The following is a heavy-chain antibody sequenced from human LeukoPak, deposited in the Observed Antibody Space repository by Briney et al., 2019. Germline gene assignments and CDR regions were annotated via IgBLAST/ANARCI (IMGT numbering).Heavy chain of an antibody. J-gene: IGHJ4*02. CDR3: ARLRITVVTPDY. V-gene: IGHV4-34*01. CDR1: GGSFSGYY. CDR2: INHSGST. Sequence: SETLSLTCAVYGGSFSGYYWSWIRQPPGKGLEWIGEINHSGSTNYNPSLKSRVTISVDTSKNQFSLKLSSVTAADTAVYYCARLRITVVTPDYWGQGTLVTVSS. D-gene: IGHD4-23*01.